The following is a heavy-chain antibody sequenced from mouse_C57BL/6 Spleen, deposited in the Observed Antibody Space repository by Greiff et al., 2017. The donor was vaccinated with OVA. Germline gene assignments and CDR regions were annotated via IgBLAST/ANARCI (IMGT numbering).Heavy chain of an antibody. V-gene: IGHV5-6*01. CDR2: ISSGGSYT. Sequence: EVQRVESGGDLVKPGGSLKLSCAASGFTFSSYGMSWVRQTPDKRLEWVATISSGGSYTYYPDSVKGRFTISRDNAKNTLYLQMSSLKSEDTAMYYCASLTGAWVAYWGQGTLVTVSA. J-gene: IGHJ3*01. CDR1: GFTFSSYG. CDR3: ASLTGAWVAY. D-gene: IGHD4-1*01.